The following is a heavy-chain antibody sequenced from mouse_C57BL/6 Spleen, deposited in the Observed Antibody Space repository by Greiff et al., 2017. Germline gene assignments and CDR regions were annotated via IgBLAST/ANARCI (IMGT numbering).Heavy chain of an antibody. J-gene: IGHJ1*03. D-gene: IGHD1-1*01. CDR3: VRNYGSSYVEWYFDV. Sequence: DVHLVESGGGLVQPKGSLKLSCAASGFSFNTYAMNWVRQAPGKGLEWVARIRSKSNNYATYYADSVKDRFTISRDDSESMLYLQMNNLKTEDTAMYYCVRNYGSSYVEWYFDVWGTGTTVTVSS. CDR1: GFSFNTYA. CDR2: IRSKSNNYAT. V-gene: IGHV10-1*01.